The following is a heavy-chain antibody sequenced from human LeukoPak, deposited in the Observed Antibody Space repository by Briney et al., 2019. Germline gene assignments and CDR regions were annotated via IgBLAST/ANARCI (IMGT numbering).Heavy chain of an antibody. CDR2: IYYSGST. J-gene: IGHJ5*02. D-gene: IGHD3-3*01. V-gene: IGHV4-39*01. CDR1: GGSISSSSYY. CDR3: ARQSYDFWSGYLNWFDP. Sequence: SETLSLTCTVSGGSISSSSYYWGWIRRPPGKGLEWIGSIYYSGSTYYNPSLKSRVTISVDTSKNQFSLKLSSVTAADTAVYYCARQSYDFWSGYLNWFDPWGQGTLVTVSS.